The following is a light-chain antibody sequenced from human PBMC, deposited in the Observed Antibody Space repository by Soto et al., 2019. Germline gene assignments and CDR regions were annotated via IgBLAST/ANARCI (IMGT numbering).Light chain of an antibody. CDR1: QSVSSSY. J-gene: IGKJ1*01. Sequence: EIVLTQSPGTLSLSPGERATLSCRASQSVSSSYLAWYQQKPGQAPRLLIYGASSRATGIPDRFSGSGSGTYFTLTSSRLEPEDLADYYCQQYGSSVWTFGQGTKVEIK. CDR2: GAS. CDR3: QQYGSSVWT. V-gene: IGKV3-20*01.